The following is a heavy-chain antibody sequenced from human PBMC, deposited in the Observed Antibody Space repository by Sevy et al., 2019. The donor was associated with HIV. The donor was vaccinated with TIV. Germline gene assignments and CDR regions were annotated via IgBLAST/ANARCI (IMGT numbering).Heavy chain of an antibody. CDR2: IYWDGDT. CDR1: GFSFSTSGVG. CDR3: AHRRSKGITISEFDH. V-gene: IGHV2-5*02. D-gene: IGHD3-9*01. Sequence: SGPTLVKPTQTLTLTCTFSGFSFSTSGVGVGWIRQPPGKASEWLAMIYWDGDTRYSPSLMNRLTITKDTSKDQVVLTMANMEAVDTGTYYCAHRRSKGITISEFDHWGQGTLVTVSS. J-gene: IGHJ4*02.